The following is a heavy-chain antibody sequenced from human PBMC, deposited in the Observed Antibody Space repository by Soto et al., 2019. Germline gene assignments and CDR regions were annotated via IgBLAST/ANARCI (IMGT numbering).Heavy chain of an antibody. CDR3: ARDPTSSSWSSYYYGMDV. J-gene: IGHJ6*02. V-gene: IGHV3-7*01. D-gene: IGHD6-13*01. CDR1: GFTFSSYW. Sequence: EVQLVESGGGLVQPGGSLRLSCAASGFTFSSYWMSWVRQAPGKGLEWVANIKQDGSEKYYVDSVKGRFTISRDNAKNSLYLQMNSLRAEDTAVYYCARDPTSSSWSSYYYGMDVWGQGTTVTVSS. CDR2: IKQDGSEK.